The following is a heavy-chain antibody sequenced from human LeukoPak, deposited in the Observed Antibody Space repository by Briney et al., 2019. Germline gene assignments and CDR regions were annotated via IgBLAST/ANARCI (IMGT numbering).Heavy chain of an antibody. CDR3: ARDPPPYSSGWHGSV. D-gene: IGHD6-19*01. J-gene: IGHJ4*02. Sequence: GGSLRLSXAASGFTFRSYEMNWVRQAPGKGLEWVSYISRSGTTIYYVDSVKGRFTISRDNAKNSLYLQVNSLRAEDTAVYYCARDPPPYSSGWHGSVWGQGTLVTVSS. CDR2: ISRSGTTI. V-gene: IGHV3-48*03. CDR1: GFTFRSYE.